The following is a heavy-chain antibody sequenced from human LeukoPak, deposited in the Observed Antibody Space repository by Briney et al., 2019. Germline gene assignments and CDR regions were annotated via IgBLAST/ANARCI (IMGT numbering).Heavy chain of an antibody. CDR2: ISYDGSNK. V-gene: IGHV3-30*03. J-gene: IGHJ4*02. CDR1: GFTFSSYG. CDR3: ARGQGIQADY. Sequence: GGSLRLSCAASGFTFSSYGMHWVRQAPGKGLEWVAVISYDGSNKYYADSVKGRFTISRDNSKNTLYLQMNSLRAEDTAVYYCARGQGIQADYWGQGTLVTVSS. D-gene: IGHD5-18*01.